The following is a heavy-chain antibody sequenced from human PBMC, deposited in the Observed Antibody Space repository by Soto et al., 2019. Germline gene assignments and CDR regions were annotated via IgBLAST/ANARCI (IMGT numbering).Heavy chain of an antibody. V-gene: IGHV3-23*01. Sequence: EVQLLESGGDLVQPGGSLRLSCIASGVTFSTYAMSWVRQAPGKGLEWVSAISGSGGTTYYADSVKGRFTISRDNSKNTLYLQMNSLRVEDTAVYYCAKHRAGFGSGSDTYYFDVWGQGTLVTVSS. CDR1: GVTFSTYA. D-gene: IGHD3-10*01. J-gene: IGHJ4*02. CDR2: ISGSGGTT. CDR3: AKHRAGFGSGSDTYYFDV.